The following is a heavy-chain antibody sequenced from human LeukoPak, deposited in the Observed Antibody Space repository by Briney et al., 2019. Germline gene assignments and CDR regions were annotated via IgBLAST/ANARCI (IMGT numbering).Heavy chain of an antibody. D-gene: IGHD3-22*01. CDR2: IYYSGTT. V-gene: IGHV4-39*01. CDR3: ASQSRNYYQSGEFRTWIDY. J-gene: IGHJ4*02. Sequence: SETLSLTCNVSGGSISSYSYYWGWIRQPPGKGLEWIGSIYYSGTTNYNPSLKTRVTISVDTSKNQFSLKLTSVTAADTAVYYCASQSRNYYQSGEFRTWIDYWGQGALVTASP. CDR1: GGSISSYSYY.